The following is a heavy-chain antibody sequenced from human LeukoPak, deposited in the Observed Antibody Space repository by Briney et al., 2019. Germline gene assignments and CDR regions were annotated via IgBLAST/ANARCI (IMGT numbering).Heavy chain of an antibody. CDR1: GFTFSSYA. CDR3: AKSHGGNSRVDY. V-gene: IGHV3-23*01. J-gene: IGHJ4*02. Sequence: AGGSLRLPCAASGFTFSSYAMSWVRQAPGKGLEWVSAISGSGGSTYYADSVKGRFTISRDNSKNTLYLQMNSLRAEDTAVYYCAKSHGGNSRVDYWGQGTLVTVSS. CDR2: ISGSGGST. D-gene: IGHD4-23*01.